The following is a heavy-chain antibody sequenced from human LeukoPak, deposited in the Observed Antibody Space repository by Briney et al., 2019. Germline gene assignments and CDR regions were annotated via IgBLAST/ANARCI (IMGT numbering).Heavy chain of an antibody. CDR1: GFTVSSNY. D-gene: IGHD5-12*01. V-gene: IGHV3-66*02. Sequence: GGSLRLSCAASGFTVSSNYMSWVRQAPGKGLEWDSVIYSGGSTYYADSVKGRFTISRYNSKNTLYLQMNSLRAEDTAVYYCARVRADSGYDSYYYYYYMDVWGKGTTVTVSS. J-gene: IGHJ6*03. CDR2: IYSGGST. CDR3: ARVRADSGYDSYYYYYYMDV.